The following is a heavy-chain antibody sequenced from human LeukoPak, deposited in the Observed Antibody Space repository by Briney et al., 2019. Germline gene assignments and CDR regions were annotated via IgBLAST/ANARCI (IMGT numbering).Heavy chain of an antibody. CDR3: ARESDAFDI. CDR1: GGSISSYY. V-gene: IGHV4-59*01. Sequence: PSEALSPTCTVSGGSISSYYWSWIRQPPGKGLEWIGYIYYSGSTNYNPSLKSRVTISVDTSKNQFSLKLSSVTAADTAVYYCARESDAFDIWGQGTMVTVSS. J-gene: IGHJ3*02. CDR2: IYYSGST.